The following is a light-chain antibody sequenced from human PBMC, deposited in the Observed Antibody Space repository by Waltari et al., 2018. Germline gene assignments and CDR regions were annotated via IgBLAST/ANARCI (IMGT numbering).Light chain of an antibody. Sequence: QAEVTQEPSLPVSPGGTVTLTCHSSTGAVPSTHHPYWFLQKPGQVPRTLIYDTDNKHAWTPARFSGSLLGGKAALTLSGAQPEDEAVYYCLLSFYDIRAFGGGTKLTVL. V-gene: IGLV7-46*01. CDR2: DTD. CDR1: TGAVPSTHH. J-gene: IGLJ3*02. CDR3: LLSFYDIRA.